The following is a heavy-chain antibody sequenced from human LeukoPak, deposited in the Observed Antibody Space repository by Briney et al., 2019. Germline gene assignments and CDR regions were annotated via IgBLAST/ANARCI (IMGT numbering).Heavy chain of an antibody. CDR1: GGTFSSYA. CDR2: IIPIFGTA. D-gene: IGHD3-10*01. CDR3: ALLWFGELFDNWFDP. V-gene: IGHV1-69*06. Sequence: SVKVSCKASGGTFSSYAISWVRQAPGQGLEWMGGIIPIFGTANYAQKFQGRVTMTEDTSTDTAYMELSSLRSEDTAVYYCALLWFGELFDNWFDPWGQGTLVTVSS. J-gene: IGHJ5*02.